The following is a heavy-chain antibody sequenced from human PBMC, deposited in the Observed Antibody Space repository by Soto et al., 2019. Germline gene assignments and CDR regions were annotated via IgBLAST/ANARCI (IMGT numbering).Heavy chain of an antibody. Sequence: SETLSLTCTVSGGSISSSSYYWGWIRQPPGKGLEWIGSIYYSGSTYYNPSLKSRVTISVDRSKNQFSLKLSPVTAADTAVYYCARGVTTVTTIDYWGQGTLVTVSS. D-gene: IGHD4-17*01. V-gene: IGHV4-39*07. J-gene: IGHJ4*02. CDR1: GGSISSSSYY. CDR3: ARGVTTVTTIDY. CDR2: IYYSGST.